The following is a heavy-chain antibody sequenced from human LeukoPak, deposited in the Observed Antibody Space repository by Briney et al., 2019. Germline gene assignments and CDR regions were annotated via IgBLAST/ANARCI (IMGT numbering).Heavy chain of an antibody. V-gene: IGHV1-46*01. CDR2: INPSGGST. J-gene: IGHJ4*02. CDR3: AKDSTAKSPFDY. Sequence: ASVKVSCKASGYTFTSYYMHWVRQAPGQGLEWMGIINPSGGSTSYAQKFQGRVTMTRDMSTSTVYMELSSLRSEDTAVYYCAKDSTAKSPFDYWGQGTLVTVSS. CDR1: GYTFTSYY.